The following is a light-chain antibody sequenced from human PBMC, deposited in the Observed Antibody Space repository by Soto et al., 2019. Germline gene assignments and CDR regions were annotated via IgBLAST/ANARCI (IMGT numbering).Light chain of an antibody. CDR1: QSVRSSY. V-gene: IGKV3-20*01. CDR2: GAS. Sequence: EIVLTQSPGTLSLSPGERATLSCRASQSVRSSYLAWYQQKPGLAPRLLIYGASSRATGIPDRFTGSGSGTDFTLTISRLEPEDFAVYYCHQYGSSPYTFGQGTKLEI. CDR3: HQYGSSPYT. J-gene: IGKJ2*01.